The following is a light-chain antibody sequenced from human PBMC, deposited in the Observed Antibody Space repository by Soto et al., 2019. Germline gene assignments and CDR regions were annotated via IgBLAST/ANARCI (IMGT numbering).Light chain of an antibody. V-gene: IGLV1-40*01. CDR2: GTS. CDR1: SSNIGAGYD. Sequence: QSVLTQPPSVSGAPGQRVTISCTESSSNIGAGYDVHWYQQLPGTAPKLLIYGTSNRPSGVPDRFAGSKSGTSASLAIAGLQAEDEADYDSPSWDSSLRGWVFGGGTKPTVL. J-gene: IGLJ3*02. CDR3: PSWDSSLRGWV.